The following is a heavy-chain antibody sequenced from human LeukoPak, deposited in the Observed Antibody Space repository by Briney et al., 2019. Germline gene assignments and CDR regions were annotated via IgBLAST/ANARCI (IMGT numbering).Heavy chain of an antibody. D-gene: IGHD5-12*01. CDR1: GGSISSYY. CDR3: ARASPRGYSGYDVDY. Sequence: SETLSLTCTVSGGSISSYYWSWIRQPPGKGLEWIGYTYYSGSTNYNPSLKSRVTISVDTSKNQFSLKLSSVTAADTAVYYCARASPRGYSGYDVDYWGQGTLVTVSS. CDR2: TYYSGST. V-gene: IGHV4-59*01. J-gene: IGHJ4*02.